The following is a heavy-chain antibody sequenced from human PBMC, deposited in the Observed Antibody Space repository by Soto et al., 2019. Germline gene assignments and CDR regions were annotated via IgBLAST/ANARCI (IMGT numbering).Heavy chain of an antibody. V-gene: IGHV1-18*01. D-gene: IGHD2-21*02. CDR1: GYTFTSYG. Sequence: ASVKVSCKASGYTFTSYGISWVRQAPGQGLEWMGWSSAYSGNTNYAQKLQGRVTMTTDTSTSTAYMELRSLRSDDTAVYYCARDKGAYCGGDCYSTWFDPWGQGTLVTSPQ. J-gene: IGHJ5*02. CDR2: SSAYSGNT. CDR3: ARDKGAYCGGDCYSTWFDP.